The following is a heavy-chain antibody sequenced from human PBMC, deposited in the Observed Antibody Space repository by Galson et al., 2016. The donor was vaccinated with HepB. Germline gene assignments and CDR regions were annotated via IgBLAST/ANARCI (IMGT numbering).Heavy chain of an antibody. CDR2: ISAYNGNT. D-gene: IGHD3-3*01. CDR3: AREYYDFWSGYYPPLDY. CDR1: GYTFTSHG. Sequence: SVKVSCKASGYTFTSHGISWVRQAPGQGLEWMGWISAYNGNTNYAQKLQGRVTMTTDTSTSTAYMELRSLRSDDTAVYYCAREYYDFWSGYYPPLDYWGQGTLVTVSS. V-gene: IGHV1-18*01. J-gene: IGHJ4*02.